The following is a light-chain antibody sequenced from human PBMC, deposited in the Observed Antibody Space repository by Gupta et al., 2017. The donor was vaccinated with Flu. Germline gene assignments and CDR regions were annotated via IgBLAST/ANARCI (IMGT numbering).Light chain of an antibody. CDR3: GTSDNILSAWV. CDR2: ESD. Sequence: VAWYQHLPGTAPKLIIYESDTQPSGIPYRFSGSTSVTSATLGITGVQTGDEAAYYCGTSDNILSAWVFGGGTKLTVL. J-gene: IGLJ3*02. V-gene: IGLV1-51*02.